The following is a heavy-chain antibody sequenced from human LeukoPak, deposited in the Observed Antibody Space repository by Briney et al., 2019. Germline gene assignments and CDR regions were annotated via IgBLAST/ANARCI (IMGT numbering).Heavy chain of an antibody. CDR1: GGSISSYY. CDR2: IYTSGST. J-gene: IGHJ4*02. D-gene: IGHD3-9*01. Sequence: SETLSLTCTVSGGSISSYYWSWIRQPAGKGLEWIGRIYTSGSTNYNPSLKSRVTMSVDTSKNQFSLKLSSVTAADTAVYYCARAGTHYDILTGYPAPFDYWGQGTLVTVSS. CDR3: ARAGTHYDILTGYPAPFDY. V-gene: IGHV4-4*07.